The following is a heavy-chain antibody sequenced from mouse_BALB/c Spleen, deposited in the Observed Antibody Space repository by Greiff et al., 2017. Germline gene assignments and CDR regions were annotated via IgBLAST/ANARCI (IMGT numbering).Heavy chain of an antibody. Sequence: QVQLQQPGAELVKPGAPVKLSCKASGYTFTSYWMNWVKQRPGRGLEWIGRIDPSDSETHYNQKFKDKATLTVDKSSSTAYIQLSSLTSEDSEVSYCARNRYDGTWFAYWGQGTLVTVSA. V-gene: IGHV1-69*02. CDR1: GYTFTSYW. CDR2: IDPSDSET. J-gene: IGHJ3*01. D-gene: IGHD2-14*01. CDR3: ARNRYDGTWFAY.